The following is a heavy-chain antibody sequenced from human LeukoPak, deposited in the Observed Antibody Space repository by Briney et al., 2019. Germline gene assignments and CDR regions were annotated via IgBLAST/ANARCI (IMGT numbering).Heavy chain of an antibody. CDR1: AYTFSTYW. D-gene: IGHD5/OR15-5a*01. J-gene: IGHJ3*02. CDR2: INSDGSST. CDR3: VREDSVNFPDAFDI. Sequence: GGSLRLSCAASAYTFSTYWMHWARQAPGKGLVWVSRINSDGSSTRYADSVKGRFTISRDNTKNTLYLQMNSLRAEDTAVYYCVREDSVNFPDAFDIWGQGTMVTVSS. V-gene: IGHV3-74*01.